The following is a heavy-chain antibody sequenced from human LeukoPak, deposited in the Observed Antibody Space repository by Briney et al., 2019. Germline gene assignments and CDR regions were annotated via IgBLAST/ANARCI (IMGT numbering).Heavy chain of an antibody. Sequence: SETLSLTCTVSGGSISSYYWSWIRQPAGKGLEWIGRIYTSGSTNYNPSLKSRVTMSVDTSKNQFSLKLSSVTAADTAVYYCATGEDIPMTEPVVAFDICGQGTMVTVSS. CDR2: IYTSGST. D-gene: IGHD3-22*01. CDR1: GGSISSYY. CDR3: ATGEDIPMTEPVVAFDI. J-gene: IGHJ3*02. V-gene: IGHV4-4*07.